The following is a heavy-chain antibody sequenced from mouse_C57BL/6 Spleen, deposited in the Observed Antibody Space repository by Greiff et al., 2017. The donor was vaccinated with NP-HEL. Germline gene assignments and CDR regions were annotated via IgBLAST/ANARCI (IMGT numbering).Heavy chain of an antibody. CDR3: ARYRHDYGSSDWYFDV. D-gene: IGHD1-1*01. CDR1: GYTFTSYW. J-gene: IGHJ1*03. CDR2: IDPSDSYT. Sequence: VQLQQSGAELVMPGASVKLSCKASGYTFTSYWMHWVKQRPGQGLEWIGEIDPSDSYTNYNQKFKGKSTLTVDKSSSTAYMQLSSLTSEDSAVYYCARYRHDYGSSDWYFDVWGTGTTVTVSS. V-gene: IGHV1-69*01.